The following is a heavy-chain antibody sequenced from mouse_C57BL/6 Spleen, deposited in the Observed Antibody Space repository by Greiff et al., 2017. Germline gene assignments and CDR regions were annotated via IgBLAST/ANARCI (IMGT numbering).Heavy chain of an antibody. CDR1: GYTLTDYY. Sequence: VHVKQSGPVLVKPGASVKMSCKASGYTLTDYYMNWVKQSHGKSLEWIGVINPYNGGTSYNQKFKGKATLTVDKSSSTAYMELNSLTSEDSAVYYCARSPPSSYYFDYWGQGTTLTVSS. D-gene: IGHD6-1*01. V-gene: IGHV1-19*01. CDR3: ARSPPSSYYFDY. CDR2: INPYNGGT. J-gene: IGHJ2*01.